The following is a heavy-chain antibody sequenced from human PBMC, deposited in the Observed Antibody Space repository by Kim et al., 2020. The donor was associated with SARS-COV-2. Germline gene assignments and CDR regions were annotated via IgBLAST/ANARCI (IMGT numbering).Heavy chain of an antibody. Sequence: GGSLRLSCAASRFTFSSYWMHWVRQAPGKGLVWVSNINSDGSITDYADSVKGRFTISRDNAKNTLYLQMKSLRAEDTAVYYCVRGGRGGYGVDYWGQGALVSVSS. CDR1: RFTFSSYW. CDR2: INSDGSIT. J-gene: IGHJ4*02. D-gene: IGHD6-19*01. CDR3: VRGGRGGYGVDY. V-gene: IGHV3-74*01.